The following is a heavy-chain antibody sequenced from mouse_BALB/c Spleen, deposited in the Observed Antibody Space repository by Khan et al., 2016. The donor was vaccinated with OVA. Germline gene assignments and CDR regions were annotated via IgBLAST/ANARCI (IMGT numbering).Heavy chain of an antibody. CDR3: AKITPDYYSLDY. D-gene: IGHD1-1*01. Sequence: QVQLKQSGPGLVAPSQSLSITCTVSGFSLTIYGLSWVRQPPGKGLEWLGVIWGDGATNYHSALISRLIITKDNSTSQVFLKLHSLQTDDTATYYCAKITPDYYSLDYWGQGTSVTVSS. CDR2: IWGDGAT. V-gene: IGHV2-3*01. CDR1: GFSLTIYG. J-gene: IGHJ4*01.